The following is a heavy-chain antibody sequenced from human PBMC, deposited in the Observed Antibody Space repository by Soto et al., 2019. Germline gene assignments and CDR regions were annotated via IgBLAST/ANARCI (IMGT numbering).Heavy chain of an antibody. V-gene: IGHV4-34*01. J-gene: IGHJ5*02. D-gene: IGHD2-2*01. CDR1: GGSFSGYY. Sequence: PAETLSLTCVVYGGSFSGYYWSWIRQSPCKGLWWIGGINQRGSTNYNPSLESRVTISVDTSKNQFSLKLPSVTAADTAMYYCARDGLCTSTTCRVGNWFDPWGQGTLVTVSS. CDR3: ARDGLCTSTTCRVGNWFDP. CDR2: INQRGST.